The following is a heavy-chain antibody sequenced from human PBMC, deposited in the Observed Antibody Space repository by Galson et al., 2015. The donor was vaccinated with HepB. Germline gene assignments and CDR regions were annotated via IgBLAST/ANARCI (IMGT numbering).Heavy chain of an antibody. CDR3: ARDRYCSSTSCSYYYYGMDV. J-gene: IGHJ6*02. CDR2: ISAYNGNT. D-gene: IGHD2-2*01. V-gene: IGHV1-18*01. Sequence: SVKVSCKASGYTFTSYGISWVRQAPGQGLEWMGWISAYNGNTNYAQKLQGRVTMTTDTSTSTAYMELRSLRSDDTAVYYCARDRYCSSTSCSYYYYGMDVWGQGTTVTVSS. CDR1: GYTFTSYG.